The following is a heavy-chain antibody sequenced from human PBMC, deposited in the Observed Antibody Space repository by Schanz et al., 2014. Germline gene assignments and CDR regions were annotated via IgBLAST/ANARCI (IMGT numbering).Heavy chain of an antibody. J-gene: IGHJ3*02. V-gene: IGHV1-18*04. CDR3: ARNIIATARAYDI. D-gene: IGHD6-13*01. Sequence: QEQLVQSGGELKKPGASVKVSCKASGYTFNNYAVSWVRQAPGQGLEWMGWVSTKSGATNYAHKVQDRVTLTTDTSTSTAYMELRSLRSDDTAVYYCARNIIATARAYDIWGQGTMVTVSS. CDR2: VSTKSGAT. CDR1: GYTFNNYA.